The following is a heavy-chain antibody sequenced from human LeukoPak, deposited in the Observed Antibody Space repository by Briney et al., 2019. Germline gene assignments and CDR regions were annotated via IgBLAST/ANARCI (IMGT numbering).Heavy chain of an antibody. D-gene: IGHD6-13*01. CDR1: GGSFSGYY. V-gene: IGHV4-34*01. J-gene: IGHJ4*02. CDR3: ASIAAAGTVL. Sequence: KPSETLSLTCAVYGGSFSGYYWSWIRQPPGKGLEWIGEINHSGSTNYNPSLKSRVTISVDKSKNQFSLKLSSVTAADTAVYYCASIAAAGTVLWGQGTLVTVSS. CDR2: INHSGST.